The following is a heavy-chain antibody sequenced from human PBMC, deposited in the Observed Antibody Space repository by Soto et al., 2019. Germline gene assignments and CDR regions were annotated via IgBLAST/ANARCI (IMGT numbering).Heavy chain of an antibody. Sequence: QVQLQQWGAGLLKPSETLSLTCAVYGGSFSGYYWSWIRQPPGKGLEWIGEINHSGSTNYNPSLKSRVTIAVDTSKNQFSLKLSSVTAADTAVYYCARGHTAMGPGGMDVWGQGTTVTVSS. V-gene: IGHV4-34*01. D-gene: IGHD5-18*01. CDR3: ARGHTAMGPGGMDV. J-gene: IGHJ6*02. CDR1: GGSFSGYY. CDR2: INHSGST.